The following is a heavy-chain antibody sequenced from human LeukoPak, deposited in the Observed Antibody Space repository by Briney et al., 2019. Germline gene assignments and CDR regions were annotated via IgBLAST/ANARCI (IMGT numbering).Heavy chain of an antibody. Sequence: GGSLRLSCAASGFTVSSNYMSWVRQAPGKGLEWVSIIYRVGSTFYADSVKGRFTISRGNSKNTLSLQMNSLRAEDTAVYHCARGHSGWYWAFDYWGQGTLVTVSS. CDR3: ARGHSGWYWAFDY. V-gene: IGHV3-53*01. D-gene: IGHD6-19*01. J-gene: IGHJ4*02. CDR1: GFTVSSNY. CDR2: IYRVGST.